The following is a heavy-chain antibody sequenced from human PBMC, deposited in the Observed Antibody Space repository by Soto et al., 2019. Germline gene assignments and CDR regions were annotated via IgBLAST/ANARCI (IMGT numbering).Heavy chain of an antibody. Sequence: SETLSLTCTVSGGSISSSSYYWGWIRQPPGKGLEWIGSIYYSGSTYYNPSLKIRVTISVDTSKNQFSLKLSSVTDADTAVYYCASELGIAAAANPGEFVCWGQGTLVTVSS. CDR3: ASELGIAAAANPGEFVC. CDR2: IYYSGST. V-gene: IGHV4-39*01. CDR1: GGSISSSSYY. D-gene: IGHD6-13*01. J-gene: IGHJ4*02.